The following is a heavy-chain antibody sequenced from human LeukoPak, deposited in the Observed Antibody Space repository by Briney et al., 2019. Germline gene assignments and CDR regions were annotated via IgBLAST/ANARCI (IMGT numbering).Heavy chain of an antibody. CDR1: GYTFTGYY. CDR3: ARVNDYGDYVGFDY. D-gene: IGHD4-17*01. CDR2: INPNSGGT. J-gene: IGHJ4*02. Sequence: GASVKVSCKASGYTFTGYYMHWVRQAPGQGLEWMGWINPNSGGTNYAQKFQGRVTMTRDTSISTAYMELSSLRSEDTAVYYCARVNDYGDYVGFDYWGQGTLVTVSS. V-gene: IGHV1-2*02.